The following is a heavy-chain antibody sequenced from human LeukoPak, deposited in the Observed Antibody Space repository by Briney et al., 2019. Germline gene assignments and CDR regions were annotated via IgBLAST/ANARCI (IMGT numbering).Heavy chain of an antibody. CDR2: IKQDGSEK. CDR1: GFTFSSYS. Sequence: PGGSLRLSCAASGFTFSSYSMNWVRQAPGKGLEWVANIKQDGSEKYYVDSVKGRFTISRDNAKNSVYLEMNSLRDEDTAVYHCATSRDWRVESWGRGIPVTVSS. J-gene: IGHJ4*02. D-gene: IGHD2-21*02. V-gene: IGHV3-7*01. CDR3: ATSRDWRVES.